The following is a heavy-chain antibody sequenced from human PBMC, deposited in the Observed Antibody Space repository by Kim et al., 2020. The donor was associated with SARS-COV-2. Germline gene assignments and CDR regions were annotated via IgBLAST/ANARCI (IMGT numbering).Heavy chain of an antibody. V-gene: IGHV4-4*02. J-gene: IGHJ4*02. CDR1: GGSISW. D-gene: IGHD4-17*01. CDR2: IYHTGNT. CDR3: ARSAPTTEGDYTLGY. Sequence: SETLSLTCAVSGGSISWWSWVRQPPGKGLEWIGEIYHTGNTNYNPSLKSRVTISLDKSKNQLSLNLSSVTAADTAVYYCARSAPTTEGDYTLGYWGQGTLATVSS.